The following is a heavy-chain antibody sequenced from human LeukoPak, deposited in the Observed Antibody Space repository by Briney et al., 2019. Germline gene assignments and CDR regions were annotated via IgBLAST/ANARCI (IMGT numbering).Heavy chain of an antibody. V-gene: IGHV3-53*01. CDR2: IYSGGST. CDR3: ARERGYSYAFGAFDI. D-gene: IGHD5-18*01. J-gene: IGHJ3*02. CDR1: GFTVSSNY. Sequence: GGSLRLSCAASGFTVSSNYMSWVRQAPGKGLEWVSVIYSGGSTYYADSVKGRFTISRDNAKNTLYLQMNSLRAEDTAVYYCARERGYSYAFGAFDIWGQGTMVTVSS.